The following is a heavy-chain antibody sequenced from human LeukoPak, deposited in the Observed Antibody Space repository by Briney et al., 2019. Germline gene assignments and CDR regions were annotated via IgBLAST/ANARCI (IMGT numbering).Heavy chain of an antibody. CDR3: ARGRYYSGSYSFGY. CDR1: GYTFTIYY. J-gene: IGHJ4*02. D-gene: IGHD1-26*01. Sequence: GASVKVSCKASGYTFTIYYMHWVRQAPGQGLEWMGIINPSGGSTGYAQKFQGRVTMTRNTSISTAYMELSSLRSEDTAVYYCARGRYYSGSYSFGYWGQGTLVTVSS. CDR2: INPSGGST. V-gene: IGHV1-46*01.